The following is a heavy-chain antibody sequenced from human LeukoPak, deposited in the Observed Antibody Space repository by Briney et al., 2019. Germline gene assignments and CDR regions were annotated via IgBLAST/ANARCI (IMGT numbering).Heavy chain of an antibody. V-gene: IGHV3-33*01. CDR1: GFTFSSYG. CDR3: AVYCSSTSCLHDMDV. Sequence: PGKSLRLSCAASGFTFSSYGMHWVRQAPGKGLEWVALIWYDGSNKYYADSVKGRFTISRDNSKNTLNLQMNSLRAEDTAVYYCAVYCSSTSCLHDMDVWGQGTTVTVSS. CDR2: IWYDGSNK. J-gene: IGHJ6*02. D-gene: IGHD2-2*01.